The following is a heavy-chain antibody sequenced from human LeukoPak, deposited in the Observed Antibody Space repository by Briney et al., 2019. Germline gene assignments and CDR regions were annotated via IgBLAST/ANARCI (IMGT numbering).Heavy chain of an antibody. CDR1: GGSVTSYY. V-gene: IGHV4-59*02. CDR3: ARPLHSDYGLFDP. J-gene: IGHJ5*02. D-gene: IGHD4-17*01. CDR2: IYYSGST. Sequence: SETLSLTCSVSGGSVTSYYWTWIRQPPGKGLERIGYIYYSGSTNYNPSLKSRVTMSVDRSKNQFSLKLSSVTAADTAVYFCARPLHSDYGLFDPWGQGTLVTVST.